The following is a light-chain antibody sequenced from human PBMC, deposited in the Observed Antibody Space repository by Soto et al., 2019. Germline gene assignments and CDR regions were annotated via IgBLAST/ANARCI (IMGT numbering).Light chain of an antibody. CDR2: DAS. J-gene: IGKJ3*01. CDR1: QDIYNY. Sequence: IQMTQSPSSLSASVGDRVTITCQASQDIYNYLNWYQQKPGKAPKLLIYDASNLETGVPSRFSGSGSGTEFTFTISSLQPEDIATYFCQQFDDVPLSFGPGTTVEIK. V-gene: IGKV1-33*01. CDR3: QQFDDVPLS.